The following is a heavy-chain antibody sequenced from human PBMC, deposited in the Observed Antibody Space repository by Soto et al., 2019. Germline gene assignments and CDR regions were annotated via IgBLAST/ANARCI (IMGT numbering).Heavy chain of an antibody. CDR3: AKALNPQRLIALLVITQNWFDT. V-gene: IGHV3-23*01. Sequence: EVQLLESGGGLVQPGGSLRLSCAASGFTFSSFAMSWVRQAPGKGLEWVSGISGSGSDSHYSDSVKGRFTISRDNSKNTLYLQMNSLRAEDTAVYYCAKALNPQRLIALLVITQNWFDTWGQGTLVTVAS. CDR1: GFTFSSFA. CDR2: ISGSGSDS. D-gene: IGHD3-16*02. J-gene: IGHJ5*02.